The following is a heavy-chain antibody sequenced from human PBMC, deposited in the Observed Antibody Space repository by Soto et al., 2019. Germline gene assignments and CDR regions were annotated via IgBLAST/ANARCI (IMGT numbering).Heavy chain of an antibody. CDR3: ARFGLTFGVANGLDY. CDR1: GFTFSSYS. V-gene: IGHV3-21*01. J-gene: IGHJ4*02. Sequence: GGSLRLSCAASGFTFSSYSMNWVRQAPGKGLEWVSSISSSSSYIYYADSVKGRFTISRDNAKNSLYLQMNSLRAEDTAVYYCARFGLTFGVANGLDYWGQGTLVTVSS. D-gene: IGHD3-3*01. CDR2: ISSSSSYI.